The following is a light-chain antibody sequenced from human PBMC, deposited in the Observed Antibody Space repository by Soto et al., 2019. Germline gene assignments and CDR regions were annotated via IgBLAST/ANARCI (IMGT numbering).Light chain of an antibody. V-gene: IGKV3-15*01. CDR2: DAS. Sequence: ERVMTRSPATLSVSAWGRATLSCRASQSVDSNLAWYQQKPGQPPRLLIYDASTRATGIPARISGSGSGTEFTLTISSLQSEDFAVYYCQQYNNWRTFGQGTKVDIK. J-gene: IGKJ1*01. CDR3: QQYNNWRT. CDR1: QSVDSN.